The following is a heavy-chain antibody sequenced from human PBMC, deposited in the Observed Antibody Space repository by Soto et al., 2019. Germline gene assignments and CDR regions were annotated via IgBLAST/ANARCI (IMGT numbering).Heavy chain of an antibody. J-gene: IGHJ6*02. CDR1: GGSIRSGGYY. V-gene: IGHV4-31*03. CDR2: IYYSGST. Sequence: PSETLSLTCTVSGGSIRSGGYYWSWVRQSPRRGLEWIGNIYYSGSTYYNPSLKSRLTISVDTSKNQFSLSLSSVTAADTAVYYCARDRLMATAGTARHYFGLDVWGQGTTVTVS. D-gene: IGHD5-18*01. CDR3: ARDRLMATAGTARHYFGLDV.